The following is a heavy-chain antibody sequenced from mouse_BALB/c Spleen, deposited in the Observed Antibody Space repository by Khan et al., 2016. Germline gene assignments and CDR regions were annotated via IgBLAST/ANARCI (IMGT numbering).Heavy chain of an antibody. D-gene: IGHD1-2*01. CDR2: IFPGSGIT. Sequence: QVQLKESGTELPRPGASVKLSCKASGYTFTDYYLHWVKQRTGQGLEWIGEIFPGSGITYYTEKFKGKASLTADTSSSTAYMQLSSLTSEDSAVYFCARSYYGYFAMDYWGHGASVTVSS. CDR3: ARSYYGYFAMDY. J-gene: IGHJ4*01. CDR1: GYTFTDYY. V-gene: IGHV1-77*01.